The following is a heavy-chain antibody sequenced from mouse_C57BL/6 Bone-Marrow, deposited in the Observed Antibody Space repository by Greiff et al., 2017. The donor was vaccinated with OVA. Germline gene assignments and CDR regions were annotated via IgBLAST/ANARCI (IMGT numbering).Heavy chain of an antibody. CDR3: ARSEGNYPYAMEY. D-gene: IGHD2-1*01. CDR1: GYSFTGYY. CDR2: INPSTGGT. J-gene: IGHJ4*01. V-gene: IGHV1-43*01. Sequence: EVKLVESGPELVKPGASVKISCKASGYSFTGYYMHWVKQSSEKSLEWIGEINPSTGGTSYNQKFKGKATLTVDKSSSTAYMQLKSLTSEDSAVYYCARSEGNYPYAMEYWGQGTSVTVAT.